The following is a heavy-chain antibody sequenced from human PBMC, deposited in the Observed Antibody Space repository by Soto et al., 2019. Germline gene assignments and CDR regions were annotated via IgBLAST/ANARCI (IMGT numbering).Heavy chain of an antibody. Sequence: GGSLRLSCAASGFTFSNYAMSWVRQAPGKGLEWVSAISASGGSTYYADSVKGRFTISRDNSKNTLYLQMNSLRAEDTAVYYCAKGDRLYSGNYDYWGQGTLVTVSS. V-gene: IGHV3-23*01. J-gene: IGHJ4*02. CDR2: ISASGGST. CDR3: AKGDRLYSGNYDY. D-gene: IGHD1-26*01. CDR1: GFTFSNYA.